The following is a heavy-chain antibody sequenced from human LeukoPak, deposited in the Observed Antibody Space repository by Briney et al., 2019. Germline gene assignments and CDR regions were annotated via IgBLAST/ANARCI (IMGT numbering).Heavy chain of an antibody. Sequence: SQTLSLTCTVSGGSISSGGYYWSWIRQPPGKGLEWIGYIYHSGSTYYNPSLKSRVTISVDTSKNQFSLNLSSVTAADTAVYYCARGYCSSTSCLESWFDPWGQGTLVTVSS. CDR3: ARGYCSSTSCLESWFDP. V-gene: IGHV4-30-2*01. CDR1: GGSISSGGYY. D-gene: IGHD2-2*01. J-gene: IGHJ5*02. CDR2: IYHSGST.